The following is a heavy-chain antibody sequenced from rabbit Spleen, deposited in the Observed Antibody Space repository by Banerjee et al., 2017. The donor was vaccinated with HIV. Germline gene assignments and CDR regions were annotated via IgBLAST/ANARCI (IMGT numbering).Heavy chain of an antibody. Sequence: QEQLVESGGGLVKPGASLTLTCTASEFSFSNNYWICWVRQAPGKGLEWIACIFAGSSSSTWYATWAKGRFTISKASSTTVTLQMTSLTVADTATYFCARDAGTSFSTYGMDLWGQGTLVTVS. V-gene: IGHV1S45*01. CDR1: EFSFSNNYW. D-gene: IGHD8-1*01. J-gene: IGHJ6*01. CDR3: ARDAGTSFSTYGMDL. CDR2: IFAGSSSST.